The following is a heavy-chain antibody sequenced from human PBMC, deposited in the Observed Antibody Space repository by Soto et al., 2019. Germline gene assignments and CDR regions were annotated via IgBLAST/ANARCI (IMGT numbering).Heavy chain of an antibody. CDR2: IYYNGNT. CDR3: ARAYSSWYWDY. V-gene: IGHV4-31*03. Sequence: QVQLQESGPGLVKPSQTLSLTCTVSGDSISKSGYYWSWIRQPPGKGPEWIGYIYYNGNTYYNSSLKSRVTISSDTSKNQFSLKLNSVTDADTAVYYCARAYSSWYWDYWGRGTLVTVSS. J-gene: IGHJ4*01. CDR1: GDSISKSGYY. D-gene: IGHD6-13*01.